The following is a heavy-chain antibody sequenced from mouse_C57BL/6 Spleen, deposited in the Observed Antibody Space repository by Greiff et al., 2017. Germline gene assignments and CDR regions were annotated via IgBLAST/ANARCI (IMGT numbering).Heavy chain of an antibody. V-gene: IGHV2-5*01. CDR2: IWRGGST. J-gene: IGHJ3*01. CDR3: ATYYSNYFAWFAY. D-gene: IGHD2-5*01. Sequence: QVQLQQSGPGLVQPSQSLSITCTVSGFSLTSYGVHWVRQSPGKGLEWLGVIWRGGSTDYNAAFMSRLSITKDNSKSQVFFKMNSLQADDTDIYYCATYYSNYFAWFAYWGQGTLGTVSA. CDR1: GFSLTSYG.